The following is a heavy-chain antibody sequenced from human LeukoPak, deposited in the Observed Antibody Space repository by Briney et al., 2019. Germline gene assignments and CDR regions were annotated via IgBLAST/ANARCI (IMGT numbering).Heavy chain of an antibody. Sequence: GGSLRLSCVASGLTFSSYSMNWVRQAPGKGLEWISYISSSSSTIYYADSVKGLFTISRDNAKNSLYLQMNSLRAEDTAVYYCASGKGHDFWSGYLSWFDPWGQGTLVTVSS. J-gene: IGHJ5*02. CDR2: ISSSSSTI. CDR3: ASGKGHDFWSGYLSWFDP. V-gene: IGHV3-48*04. D-gene: IGHD3-3*01. CDR1: GLTFSSYS.